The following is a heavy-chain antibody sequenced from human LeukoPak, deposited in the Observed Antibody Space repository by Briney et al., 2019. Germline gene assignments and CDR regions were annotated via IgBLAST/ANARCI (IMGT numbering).Heavy chain of an antibody. J-gene: IGHJ3*02. D-gene: IGHD3-3*01. CDR1: GFTFDDYG. CDR3: ARALYYDFWSGSPDDAFDI. Sequence: GGSLRLSCAASGFTFDDYGMSWVRQAPGKGLEWVSGINWNGGSTGYADSVKGRFTISRNNAKNSLYLQMNSLRAEDTALYHCARALYYDFWSGSPDDAFDIWGQGTMVTVSS. CDR2: INWNGGST. V-gene: IGHV3-20*01.